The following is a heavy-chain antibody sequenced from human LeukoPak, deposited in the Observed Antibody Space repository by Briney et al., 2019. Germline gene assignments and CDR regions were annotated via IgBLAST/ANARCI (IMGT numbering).Heavy chain of an antibody. CDR2: ISYDGSNK. CDR1: GFTFSSYA. Sequence: PGRSLRLSCAASGFTFSSYAMHWVRQAPGKGLEWVAVISYDGSNKYYADSVKGRFTISRDNSKNTVYLQMNSLRPEDTALYYCAKDRPNYYESSGPLEGDALDIWGQGTMVIVSS. D-gene: IGHD3-22*01. V-gene: IGHV3-30-3*01. CDR3: AKDRPNYYESSGPLEGDALDI. J-gene: IGHJ3*02.